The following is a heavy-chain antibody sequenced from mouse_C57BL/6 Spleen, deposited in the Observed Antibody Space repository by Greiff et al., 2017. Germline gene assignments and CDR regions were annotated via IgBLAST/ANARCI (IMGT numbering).Heavy chain of an antibody. CDR3: ATDYYGSRGYAMDY. D-gene: IGHD1-1*01. CDR1: GFTFSDYG. Sequence: EVKLVESGGGLVKPGGSLKLSCAASGFTFSDYGMHWVRQAPEKGLEWVAYISSGSSTIYYADTVKGRFTISRDNAKNTLFLQMTSLRSEDTAMYDCATDYYGSRGYAMDYWGQGTSVTVSS. J-gene: IGHJ4*01. CDR2: ISSGSSTI. V-gene: IGHV5-17*01.